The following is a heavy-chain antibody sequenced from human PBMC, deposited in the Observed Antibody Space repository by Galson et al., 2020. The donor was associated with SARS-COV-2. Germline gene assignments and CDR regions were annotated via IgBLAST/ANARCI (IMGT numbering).Heavy chain of an antibody. CDR2: LHTSSTYI. J-gene: IGHJ4*02. D-gene: IGHD3-10*01. Sequence: GESLKISCAASGFAFSSYTMNWVRQAPGKGLEWVASLHTSSTYIYHADSLKGRFTISRDNAENSLYLQMNSLRAEDTAVYYCARSPPASTSGTSIYFDYWGQGTQVTVSS. CDR1: GFAFSSYT. CDR3: ARSPPASTSGTSIYFDY. V-gene: IGHV3-21*01.